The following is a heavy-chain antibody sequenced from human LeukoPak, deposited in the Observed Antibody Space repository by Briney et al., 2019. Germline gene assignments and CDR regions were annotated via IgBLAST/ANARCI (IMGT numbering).Heavy chain of an antibody. CDR3: AREEVPHGFDI. CDR1: GGSISTYY. V-gene: IGHV4-59*01. J-gene: IGHJ3*02. CDR2: IYYSGST. Sequence: SETLSLTCTVSGGSISTYYWSWIRQPPGKGLEYIWYIYYSGSTNYNPSLKSRVTMSLDTSKNQFSLKLSSVTAADTAVYYCAREEVPHGFDIWGQGTMVTVSS.